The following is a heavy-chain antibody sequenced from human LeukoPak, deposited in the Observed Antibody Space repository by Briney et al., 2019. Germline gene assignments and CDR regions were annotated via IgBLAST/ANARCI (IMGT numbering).Heavy chain of an antibody. Sequence: PSETLSLTCAVYGGSFSGYYWSWIRQRPGKGLEWIGEINHSGSTNFNPSLKSRVTISVDTSKNQFSLKLSSVTATDTAVYYCASRGGYYDFWSGYYAEYNWFDPWGQGTLVTVSS. CDR1: GGSFSGYY. J-gene: IGHJ5*02. V-gene: IGHV4-34*01. D-gene: IGHD3-3*01. CDR3: ASRGGYYDFWSGYYAEYNWFDP. CDR2: INHSGST.